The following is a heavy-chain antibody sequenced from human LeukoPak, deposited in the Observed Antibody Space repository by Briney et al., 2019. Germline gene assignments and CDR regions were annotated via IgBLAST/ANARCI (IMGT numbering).Heavy chain of an antibody. Sequence: GRSLRLSCAASGFTFDDYAMHWVRQAPGKGLEWVSGISWNSGSIGYADSVKGRFTISRDSAKNSLYLQMNSLRAEDTALYYCAKAYSSGYEFDYWGQGTLVTVSS. V-gene: IGHV3-9*01. CDR1: GFTFDDYA. CDR2: ISWNSGSI. D-gene: IGHD3-22*01. CDR3: AKAYSSGYEFDY. J-gene: IGHJ4*02.